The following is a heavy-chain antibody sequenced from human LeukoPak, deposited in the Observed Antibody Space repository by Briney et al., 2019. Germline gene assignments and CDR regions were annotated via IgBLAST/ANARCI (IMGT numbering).Heavy chain of an antibody. V-gene: IGHV1-2*02. CDR3: ARAITRRPTRNWFDP. J-gene: IGHJ5*02. CDR1: GYTFTGYY. CDR2: INPNSGGT. Sequence: GASVKVSCKASGYTFTGYYMHWVRQAPGQGLEWMGWINPNSGGTNYAQKFQGRVTMTRDTSISTAYMELSRLRSDDTAVYYCARAITRRPTRNWFDPWGQGTLVTVSS. D-gene: IGHD3-10*01.